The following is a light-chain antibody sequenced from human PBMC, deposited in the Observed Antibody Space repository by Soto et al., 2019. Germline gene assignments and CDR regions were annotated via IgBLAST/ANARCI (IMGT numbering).Light chain of an antibody. CDR1: QSVSSSY. CDR2: GAS. Sequence: IGLTQSPGTLSLYPGERATLSFRASQSVSSSYLAWYQQKPGQAPRLLIYGASSRATGIPDRFSGSGPGTDFTLTISRLEPEDFAVYYCQQYGSSPGWTFGQAAKV. CDR3: QQYGSSPGWT. V-gene: IGKV3-20*01. J-gene: IGKJ1*01.